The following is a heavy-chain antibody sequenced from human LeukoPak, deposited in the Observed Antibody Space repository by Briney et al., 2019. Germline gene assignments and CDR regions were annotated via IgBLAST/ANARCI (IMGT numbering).Heavy chain of an antibody. D-gene: IGHD2-2*01. Sequence: ASVTVSCKASGFTFTSSAVQWVRQARGQRLEWIGWIVVGSGNTNYAQKFQERVTITRDMSPSTAYMELSSLRSEDTAVYYCAAAKYCSSTSCYALDYWGQGTLVTVSS. V-gene: IGHV1-58*01. J-gene: IGHJ4*02. CDR2: IVVGSGNT. CDR3: AAAKYCSSTSCYALDY. CDR1: GFTFTSSA.